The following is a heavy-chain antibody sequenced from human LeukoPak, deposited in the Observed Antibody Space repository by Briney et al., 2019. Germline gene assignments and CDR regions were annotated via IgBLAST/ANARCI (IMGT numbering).Heavy chain of an antibody. Sequence: GGSLRFSCAASGFTFSSYSMNWVRQAPGKGLEWVSSISSSSSYIYYADSVKGRFTISRHNAKNSLYLQMNSLSAEDTAVYYCARGPKRGYSYGYLVYWGQGTLVTVSS. V-gene: IGHV3-21*01. CDR3: ARGPKRGYSYGYLVY. D-gene: IGHD5-18*01. J-gene: IGHJ4*02. CDR2: ISSSSSYI. CDR1: GFTFSSYS.